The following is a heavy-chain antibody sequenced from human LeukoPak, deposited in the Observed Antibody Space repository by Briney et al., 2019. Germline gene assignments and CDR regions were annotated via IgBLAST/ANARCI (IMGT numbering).Heavy chain of an antibody. V-gene: IGHV4-31*03. Sequence: PSQTLSLTCTVSGGSISSGGYYWSWIRQHPGKGLEWIGYIYYSGSTYYNPSLKSRVTISVDTSKNQFSLKLSSVTAADTAVYYCARATYYYDSSGWSYYYMDVWGKGTTVTVSS. D-gene: IGHD3-22*01. CDR1: GGSISSGGYY. CDR3: ARATYYYDSSGWSYYYMDV. J-gene: IGHJ6*03. CDR2: IYYSGST.